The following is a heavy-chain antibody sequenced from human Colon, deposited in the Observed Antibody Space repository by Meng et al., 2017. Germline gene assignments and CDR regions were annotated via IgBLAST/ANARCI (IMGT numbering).Heavy chain of an antibody. CDR1: GGSISRSDW. Sequence: QVQLQESGPGLVKPSDTLSLPGAVSGGSISRSDWWSWVRQPPGKGLEWIGETSHSGSTNYSPSLKSRVTISLDKSKNQLSLKLNSVTAADTAVYYCASSDYYRSDYWGQGTLVTVSS. J-gene: IGHJ4*02. CDR2: TSHSGST. CDR3: ASSDYYRSDY. V-gene: IGHV4-4*02. D-gene: IGHD3-22*01.